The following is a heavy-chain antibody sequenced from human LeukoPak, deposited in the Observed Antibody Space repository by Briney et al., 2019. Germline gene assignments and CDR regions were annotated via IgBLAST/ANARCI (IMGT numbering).Heavy chain of an antibody. D-gene: IGHD6-6*01. V-gene: IGHV3-23*01. CDR1: GFTFSNYA. J-gene: IGHJ5*02. CDR2: ISGSGGST. Sequence: GGSLRLSCAASGFTFSNYAMSWVRQAPGKGLEWVSAISGSGGSTYYADSVKGRFTISRDNSKNTLYLQMNSLRAEDTAVYYCAKVSVAARQVWYNWFDPWGQGTLVTVSS. CDR3: AKVSVAARQVWYNWFDP.